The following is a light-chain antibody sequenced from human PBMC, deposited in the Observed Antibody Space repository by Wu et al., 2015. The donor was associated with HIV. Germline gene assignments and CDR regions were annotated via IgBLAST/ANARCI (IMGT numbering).Light chain of an antibody. V-gene: IGKV3-20*01. CDR3: QQYGNSPIT. CDR2: GAS. J-gene: IGKJ5*01. Sequence: EIVLTQSPGTLSLSPGERATLSCRASQSVSSSYLAWYRQKPGQAPRLLIYGASSRATGTPDRFSGSGSGTDFTLTISRLEPEDFAVYYCQQYGNSPITFGQGTRLEIK. CDR1: QSVSSSY.